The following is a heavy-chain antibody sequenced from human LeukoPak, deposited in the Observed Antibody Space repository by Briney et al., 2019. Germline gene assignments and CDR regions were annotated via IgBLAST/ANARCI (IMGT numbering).Heavy chain of an antibody. CDR3: ARDGTRGNFDF. J-gene: IGHJ4*02. CDR2: INGGGSST. D-gene: IGHD1-1*01. Sequence: GGSLRLSCAASGFTLSSYWMHWVRQAPGKGLVWASRINGGGSSTSYADSVKGRSTISRDNARDTLYLQMNTLRAEDTAVYYCARDGTRGNFDFWGQGTLVTVSS. V-gene: IGHV3-74*01. CDR1: GFTLSSYW.